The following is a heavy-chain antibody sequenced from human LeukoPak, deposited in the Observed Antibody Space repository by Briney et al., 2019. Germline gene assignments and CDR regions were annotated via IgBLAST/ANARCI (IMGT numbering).Heavy chain of an antibody. V-gene: IGHV3-30*18. D-gene: IGHD6-19*01. CDR2: ISHDGRNQ. CDR3: EKDIAVSVNAPPDDFQR. CDR1: GFTFSGYA. Sequence: GRSLRLSCAASGFTFSGYAMHWVRQAPGKGLEWVAAISHDGRNQLYADAVRGRFTISRDNSKSTLFLQMKSLRPEDTATYYCEKDIAVSVNAPPDDFQRWGQGTLVTVSS. J-gene: IGHJ1*01.